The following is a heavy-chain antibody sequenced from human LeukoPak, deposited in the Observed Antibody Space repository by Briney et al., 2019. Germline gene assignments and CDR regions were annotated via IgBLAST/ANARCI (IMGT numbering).Heavy chain of an antibody. J-gene: IGHJ5*02. CDR3: ARGLRSSGFSFDP. CDR2: IYSGGST. V-gene: IGHV3-66*02. Sequence: GGSLRLSCAASGFTVSSNYMSWVRQAPGKGLEWVSVIYSGGSTYYADSVKSRFTISRDNSKNTLYLQMNSLRAEDTAVYYCARGLRSSGFSFDPWGQGTLVTVSS. D-gene: IGHD3-22*01. CDR1: GFTVSSNY.